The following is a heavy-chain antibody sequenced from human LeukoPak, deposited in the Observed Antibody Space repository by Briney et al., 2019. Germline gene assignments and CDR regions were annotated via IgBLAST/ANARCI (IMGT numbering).Heavy chain of an antibody. CDR2: INPSGGST. D-gene: IGHD4-17*01. V-gene: IGHV1-46*01. CDR3: ARDWGYGDSEDNWFDP. Sequence: GASVTVSFKASGYTFTSDYMHWVRQAPGQGVEWMGVINPSGGSTSYAQEFQGRVTMTRDTSTSTVYMELSSLRSEDTAVYYCARDWGYGDSEDNWFDPWGQGTLVTVSS. J-gene: IGHJ5*02. CDR1: GYTFTSDY.